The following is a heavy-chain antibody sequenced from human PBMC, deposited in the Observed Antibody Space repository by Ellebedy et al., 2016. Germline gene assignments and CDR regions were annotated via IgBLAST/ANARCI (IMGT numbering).Heavy chain of an antibody. CDR1: GGSISSYY. CDR2: IYTSGST. D-gene: IGHD3-10*01. Sequence: GSLRLXXTVSGGSISSYYWSWIRQPAGKGLEWIGRIYTSGSTNYNPSLKSRVTMSVDTSKNQFSLKLSSVTAAATAVYYCARRGKDYYYGMDVWGQGTTVTVSS. V-gene: IGHV4-4*07. J-gene: IGHJ6*02. CDR3: ARRGKDYYYGMDV.